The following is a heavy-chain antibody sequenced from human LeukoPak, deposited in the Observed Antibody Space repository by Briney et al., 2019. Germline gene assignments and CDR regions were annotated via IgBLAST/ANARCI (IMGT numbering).Heavy chain of an antibody. V-gene: IGHV1-18*01. J-gene: IGHJ5*02. CDR2: ISAYNGNT. D-gene: IGHD6-19*01. CDR1: GYTFTSYG. Sequence: ASVKVSCKASGYTFTSYGISWVRQAPGQGLEWMGWISAYNGNTNYAQELQGRVTMTTDTSTSTAYMELRSLRSADTAVYYCASGSSGWYNWFDPWGQGTLVTVSS. CDR3: ASGSSGWYNWFDP.